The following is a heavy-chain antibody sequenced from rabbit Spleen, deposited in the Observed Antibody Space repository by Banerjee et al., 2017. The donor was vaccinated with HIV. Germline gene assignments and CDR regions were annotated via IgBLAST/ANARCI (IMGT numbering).Heavy chain of an antibody. CDR1: GFSFSSSYH. D-gene: IGHD3-1*01. CDR3: ARDRPGSDNFDL. Sequence: QSLEESGGDLVKPGASLTLTCTASGFSFSSSYHMCWVRQAPGKGLEWIACIYGGSSGSTYYATWAKGRFTISKTSSTTVTLQMTSLTVADTATYFCARDRPGSDNFDLWGQGTLVTVS. J-gene: IGHJ4*01. CDR2: IYGGSSGST. V-gene: IGHV1S40*01.